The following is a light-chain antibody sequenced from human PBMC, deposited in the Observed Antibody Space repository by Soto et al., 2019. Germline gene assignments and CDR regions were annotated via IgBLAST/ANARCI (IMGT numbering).Light chain of an antibody. J-gene: IGKJ1*01. V-gene: IGKV1-5*03. Sequence: TQMTQSPSTLSASVGHTVTITCRASQSISGWLAWYTQKTGNAPKVLIYKASTSYHDVQSRFSGGGSGTEFTLTIRSLQPDDFATYDCQQYERFATFGLGTKVDIK. CDR2: KAS. CDR1: QSISGW. CDR3: QQYERFAT.